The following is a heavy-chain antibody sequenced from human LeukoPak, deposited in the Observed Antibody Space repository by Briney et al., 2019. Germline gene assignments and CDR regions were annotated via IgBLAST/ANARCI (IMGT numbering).Heavy chain of an antibody. Sequence: SETLSPTCPVSAPSTTNYYWSWIRQPPRKGLEWIGYIYYSGSTNCNPSLKSRVTILVDTSNNQFSLNRSSVTAADTAVYYCARGPTRYYFDYWGQGTLVTVSS. CDR3: ARGPTRYYFDY. CDR2: IYYSGST. V-gene: IGHV4-59*01. J-gene: IGHJ4*02. CDR1: APSTTNYY.